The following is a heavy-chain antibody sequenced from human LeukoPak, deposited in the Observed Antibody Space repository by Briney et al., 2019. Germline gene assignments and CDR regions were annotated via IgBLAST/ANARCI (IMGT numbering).Heavy chain of an antibody. V-gene: IGHV4-4*07. Sequence: SETLSLTCTVSRGSISSYHWNWVRQPAGKGLEWIGRINISRRTNYNSSLKGRVTMSVDTSKNQFSLNLTSVTAADAAVYYCARGVAVGSYYYGMDVWGQGTGVTV. J-gene: IGHJ6*02. CDR3: ARGVAVGSYYYGMDV. CDR1: RGSISSYH. D-gene: IGHD2-15*01. CDR2: INISRRT.